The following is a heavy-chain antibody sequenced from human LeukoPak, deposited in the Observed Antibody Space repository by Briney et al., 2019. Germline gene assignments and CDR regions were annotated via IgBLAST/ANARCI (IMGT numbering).Heavy chain of an antibody. V-gene: IGHV1-8*01. Sequence: ASVKVSCKASGYTFTSYDINWVRQATGQGPEWMGWMNPNSGNTGYAQKFQGRVTMTRNTSISTAYMGLSSLRSEDTAVYYCARGPIAAAGYYFDYWGQGTLVTVSS. CDR2: MNPNSGNT. CDR3: ARGPIAAAGYYFDY. D-gene: IGHD6-13*01. J-gene: IGHJ4*02. CDR1: GYTFTSYD.